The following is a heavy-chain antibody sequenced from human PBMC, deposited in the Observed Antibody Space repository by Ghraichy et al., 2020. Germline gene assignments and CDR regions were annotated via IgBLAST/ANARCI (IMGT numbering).Heavy chain of an antibody. Sequence: SETLSLTCAVYGGSFSGYYWSWIRQPPGKGLEWIGEINHSGSTNYNPSLKSRVTISVDTSKNQFSLKLSSVTAADTAVYYCARSSDYGDYRSYYYYYGMDVWGQGTTVTVSS. CDR1: GGSFSGYY. CDR2: INHSGST. V-gene: IGHV4-34*01. CDR3: ARSSDYGDYRSYYYYYGMDV. J-gene: IGHJ6*02. D-gene: IGHD4-17*01.